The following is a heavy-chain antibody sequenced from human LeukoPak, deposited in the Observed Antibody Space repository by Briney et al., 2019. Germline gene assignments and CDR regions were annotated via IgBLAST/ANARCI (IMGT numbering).Heavy chain of an antibody. Sequence: GGSLRLSCAASGFTFSSYEINWVRQAPGKGLEWVSRINWNAASTGYADSVKGRFTISRDNAKNSLHLQMNSLRAEDTALYYCARARDFYYYYMDVWGKGTTVTVSS. CDR1: GFTFSSYE. CDR3: ARARDFYYYYMDV. J-gene: IGHJ6*03. V-gene: IGHV3-20*04. CDR2: INWNAAST.